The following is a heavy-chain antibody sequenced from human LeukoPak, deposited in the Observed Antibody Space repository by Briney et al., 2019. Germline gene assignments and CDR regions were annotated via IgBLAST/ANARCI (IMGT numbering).Heavy chain of an antibody. J-gene: IGHJ4*02. CDR3: ARKQGSG. D-gene: IGHD2-15*01. V-gene: IGHV3-33*01. Sequence: GGSLRLSCAASGFTFSSYGMHWVRQGPRKGLEWVAVIWIDVSNKNYADSVKGRFTISRDNSKDTLYLQMNSLRAEDTAVYYCARKQGSGWGQGTLVTASS. CDR2: IWIDVSNK. CDR1: GFTFSSYG.